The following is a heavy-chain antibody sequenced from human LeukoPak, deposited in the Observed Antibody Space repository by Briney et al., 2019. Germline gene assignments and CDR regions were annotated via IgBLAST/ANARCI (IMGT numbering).Heavy chain of an antibody. CDR2: IKQDGSEK. J-gene: IGHJ6*02. CDR3: ARDVCVARGEYYYYGMDV. D-gene: IGHD3-10*01. V-gene: IGHV3-7*03. CDR1: GFTFSSYW. Sequence: GGSLRLSCAASGFTFSSYWMSWVRQAPGKGLEWVANIKQDGSEKYYVDSVKGRFTISRDNAKNSLYLQMNSLRAEDTAVYYCARDVCVARGEYYYYGMDVWGQGTTVTVSS.